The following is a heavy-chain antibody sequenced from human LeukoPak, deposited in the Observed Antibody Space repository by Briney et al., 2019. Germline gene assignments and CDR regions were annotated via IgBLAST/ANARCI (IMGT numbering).Heavy chain of an antibody. V-gene: IGHV4-30-4*01. Sequence: SETLSLTCTVSGGAITSSIYYFSWVRQPPGKGLKCIGYIYYSGTTYYSPSLKSRVTMSVDTSQNQFSLKLRSVTAADTAVYYCARLRYYDSSGYTFDNWGHGTLVTVSS. D-gene: IGHD3-22*01. CDR2: IYYSGTT. CDR3: ARLRYYDSSGYTFDN. J-gene: IGHJ4*01. CDR1: GGAITSSIYY.